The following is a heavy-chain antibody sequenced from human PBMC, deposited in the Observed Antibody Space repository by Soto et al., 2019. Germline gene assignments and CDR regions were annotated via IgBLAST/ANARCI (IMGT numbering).Heavy chain of an antibody. V-gene: IGHV2-70*04. J-gene: IGHJ6*02. CDR1: GFSLSTSGMR. CDR2: IDWDDDK. CDR3: ARIRQEGMDV. Sequence: GSGPTLVNPTQTLTLTCTFSGFSLSTSGMRVSWIRQPPGKALEWLARIDWDDDKFYSTSLKTRLTISKDTSKNQVVLTMTNMDPVDTATYYCARIRQEGMDVWGQGTTVTVSS.